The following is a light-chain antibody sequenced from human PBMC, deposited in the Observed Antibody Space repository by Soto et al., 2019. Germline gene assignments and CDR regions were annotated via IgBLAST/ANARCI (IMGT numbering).Light chain of an antibody. J-gene: IGKJ5*01. CDR2: GAS. V-gene: IGKV3D-20*02. Sequence: EIVLTQSPGTLSLSPGERATLSRRASRSISSNYLAWYQQKPGQAPRLLIYGASSRAPGIPDRFSGSGSGTDFTLTISSLEPEDFAVYYCQQRSNWITFGQGTRLEIK. CDR1: RSISSNY. CDR3: QQRSNWIT.